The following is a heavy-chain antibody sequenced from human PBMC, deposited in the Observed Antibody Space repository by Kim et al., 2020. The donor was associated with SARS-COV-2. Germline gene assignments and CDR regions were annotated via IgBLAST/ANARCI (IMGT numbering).Heavy chain of an antibody. CDR2: TRART. Sequence: TRARTQYNPSLQRRVTMSVDMSKNQFSLKLSSVTAADTAGYYCARALGHWGQGTLVTVSS. J-gene: IGHJ4*02. V-gene: IGHV4-4*07. D-gene: IGHD3-16*02. CDR3: ARALGH.